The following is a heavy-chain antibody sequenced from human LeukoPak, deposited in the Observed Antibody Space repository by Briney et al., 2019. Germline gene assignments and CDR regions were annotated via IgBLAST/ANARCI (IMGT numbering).Heavy chain of an antibody. CDR1: GFTFSSYG. CDR2: IWYDGSNK. CDR3: AKGYSSSLSWFDP. Sequence: PGRSLRLSCAASGFTFSSYGMHWVRQAPGKGLEWVAVIWYDGSNKYYADSVKGRFTISRDNSKNTLYLQMNSLRAEDMAVYYCAKGYSSSLSWFDPWGQGTLVTVSS. D-gene: IGHD6-13*01. V-gene: IGHV3-33*06. J-gene: IGHJ5*02.